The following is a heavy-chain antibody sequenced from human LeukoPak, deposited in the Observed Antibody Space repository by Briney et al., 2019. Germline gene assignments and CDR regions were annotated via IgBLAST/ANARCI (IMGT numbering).Heavy chain of an antibody. J-gene: IGHJ3*02. CDR2: IYYSGST. Sequence: SETLSLACTVSGGSISSYYWSWIRQPPGKGLEWIGYIYYSGSTNYNPSLKSRVTISVDTSKNQFSLKLSSVTAADTAVYYCARAYYDSSGYRVGAFDIWGQGTMVTVSS. CDR1: GGSISSYY. D-gene: IGHD3-22*01. V-gene: IGHV4-59*01. CDR3: ARAYYDSSGYRVGAFDI.